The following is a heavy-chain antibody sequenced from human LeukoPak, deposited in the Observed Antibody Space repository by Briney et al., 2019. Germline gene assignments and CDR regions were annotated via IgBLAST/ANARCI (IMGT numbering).Heavy chain of an antibody. CDR2: ISSSGSPI. CDR1: GFIFNSYE. V-gene: IGHV3-48*03. J-gene: IGHJ5*02. CDR3: AREYNLWSGYHSYNWFDP. D-gene: IGHD3-3*01. Sequence: GGSLRLSCAASGFIFNSYEMNWVRQAPGKGLEWVSYISSSGSPIYYADSVKGRFTISRDNAKNSLYLQMNSLRADDTAVYYCAREYNLWSGYHSYNWFDPWGQGTLVTVSS.